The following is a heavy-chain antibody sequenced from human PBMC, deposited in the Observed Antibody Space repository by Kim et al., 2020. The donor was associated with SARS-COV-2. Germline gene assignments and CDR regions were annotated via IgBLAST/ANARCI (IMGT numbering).Heavy chain of an antibody. J-gene: IGHJ3*02. Sequence: GGSLRLSCAASGFTFSNYAMSWVRQAPGKGLEWVSAVSGSGGSTYYADSVKGRFTISRDNSKKTLYLQMNSLRAEDTAIYYCAKDTRITMLRVTSDDAFDIWGQGTMVTVSS. V-gene: IGHV3-23*01. D-gene: IGHD3-10*01. CDR3: AKDTRITMLRVTSDDAFDI. CDR2: VSGSGGST. CDR1: GFTFSNYA.